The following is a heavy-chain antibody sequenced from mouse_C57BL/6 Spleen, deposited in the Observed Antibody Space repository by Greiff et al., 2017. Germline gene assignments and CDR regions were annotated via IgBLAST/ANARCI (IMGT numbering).Heavy chain of an antibody. J-gene: IGHJ2*01. CDR2: INPYNGDT. Sequence: EVQRVESGPELVKPGDSVKISCKASGYSFTGYFMNWVMQSHGKSLEWIGRINPYNGDTFYNQKFKGKATLTVDKSSSTAHMELRSLTSEDSAVYYCARSRGYFDYWGQGTTLTVSS. V-gene: IGHV1-20*01. CDR1: GYSFTGYF. CDR3: ARSRGYFDY.